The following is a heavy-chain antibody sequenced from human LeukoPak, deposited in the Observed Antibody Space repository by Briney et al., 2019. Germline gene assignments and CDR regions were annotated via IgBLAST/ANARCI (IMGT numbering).Heavy chain of an antibody. D-gene: IGHD3-22*01. CDR3: ARGPPYYDNSGYGGYWFDP. Sequence: ASVKVSCKASGGTFSSYAISWVRQAPGQGLEWMGGIIPIFGTANYAQKFQGRVTITADESTSTAYMELSSLRSEDTAVYYCARGPPYYDNSGYGGYWFDPWGQGTLVTVSS. CDR2: IIPIFGTA. J-gene: IGHJ5*02. CDR1: GGTFSSYA. V-gene: IGHV1-69*13.